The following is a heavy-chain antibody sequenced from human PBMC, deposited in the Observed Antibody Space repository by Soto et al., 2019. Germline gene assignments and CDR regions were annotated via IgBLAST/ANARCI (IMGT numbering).Heavy chain of an antibody. CDR3: ARDWGAPVIGSALGYYYHFGIDV. CDR1: GFTFSTYW. J-gene: IGHJ6*02. V-gene: IGHV3-7*05. D-gene: IGHD6-13*01. CDR2: IKEDGSEA. Sequence: PGGSLRLSCAASGFTFSTYWMNWVRQAPGKGLEWVANIKEDGSEAYYVDSVKGRFTISRDNAKNSLYLDMNSLRGEDTAVYYCARDWGAPVIGSALGYYYHFGIDVWGQGTTLTVSS.